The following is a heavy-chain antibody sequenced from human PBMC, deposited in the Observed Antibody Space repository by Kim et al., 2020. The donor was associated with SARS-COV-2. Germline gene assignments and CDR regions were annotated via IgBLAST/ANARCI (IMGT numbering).Heavy chain of an antibody. Sequence: SVKVSCKASGGTFSSYAISWVRQAPGQGLEWMGGIIPIFGTANYAQKFQGRVTITADESTSTAYMELSSLRSEDTAVYYCARCLVTMVRGAVYYGMDVWGQGTTVTVSS. CDR2: IIPIFGTA. CDR3: ARCLVTMVRGAVYYGMDV. CDR1: GGTFSSYA. J-gene: IGHJ6*02. V-gene: IGHV1-69*13. D-gene: IGHD3-10*01.